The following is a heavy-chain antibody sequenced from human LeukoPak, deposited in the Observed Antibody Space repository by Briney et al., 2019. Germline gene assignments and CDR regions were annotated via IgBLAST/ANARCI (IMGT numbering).Heavy chain of an antibody. Sequence: PSQTLSLTCTVSGGSISSGSYYWSWIRQPAGKGLEWIGRIYTSGSTNYNPSLKSRVTISVDTSKNQFSLKLSSVTAADTAVYYCARGYSTSWLNYWGQGTLVTVSS. D-gene: IGHD6-13*01. CDR1: GGSISSGSYY. CDR2: IYTSGST. CDR3: ARGYSTSWLNY. J-gene: IGHJ4*02. V-gene: IGHV4-61*02.